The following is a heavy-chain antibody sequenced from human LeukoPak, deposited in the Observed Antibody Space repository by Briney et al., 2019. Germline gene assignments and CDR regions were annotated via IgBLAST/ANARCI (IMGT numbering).Heavy chain of an antibody. J-gene: IGHJ4*03. D-gene: IGHD2-15*01. V-gene: IGHV4-34*01. CDR1: GGSFSGYY. CDR3: ASICSGGSCYSDY. Sequence: SETLSLTCAVYGGSFSGYYWSWIRQPPGKGPEWIGEINHSGSTNYNPSLKSRVTISVDTSKNQFSLKLSSVTAADTAVYYCASICSGGSCYSDYWGQGTLVTVSS. CDR2: INHSGST.